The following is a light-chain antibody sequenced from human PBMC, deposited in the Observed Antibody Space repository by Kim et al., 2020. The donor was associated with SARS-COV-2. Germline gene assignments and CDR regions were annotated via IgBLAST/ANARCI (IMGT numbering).Light chain of an antibody. CDR2: GAS. Sequence: DIQMTQSPSSLSASVGDRVTITCRASQSINAFFNWYQQRPGKAPKLLIYGASNLQSGVPSRFSGSGSGTEFTLTISRLQPEDFAIYYCQQSASYPSTFGQGTKVDIK. V-gene: IGKV1-39*01. J-gene: IGKJ1*01. CDR3: QQSASYPST. CDR1: QSINAF.